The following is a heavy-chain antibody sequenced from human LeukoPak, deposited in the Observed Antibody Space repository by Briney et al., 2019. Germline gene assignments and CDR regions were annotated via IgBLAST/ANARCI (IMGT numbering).Heavy chain of an antibody. D-gene: IGHD3-9*01. Sequence: GGSLRLSCEASGFTFVNYGFHWVRQAPGKGLEWVAFIRFDGSNKYYADSVKGRFTISRDNSKNTLSLQMNSLRADDTAVYYCARGRHYNILTGFRDRILGFDYWGQGTLVTVSS. CDR3: ARGRHYNILTGFRDRILGFDY. J-gene: IGHJ4*02. CDR2: IRFDGSNK. CDR1: GFTFVNYG. V-gene: IGHV3-30*02.